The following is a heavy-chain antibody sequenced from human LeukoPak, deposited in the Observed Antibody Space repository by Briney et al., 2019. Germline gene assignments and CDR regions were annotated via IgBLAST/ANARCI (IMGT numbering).Heavy chain of an antibody. CDR3: AREVGGDGYWFDP. J-gene: IGHJ5*02. V-gene: IGHV1-18*01. CDR2: ISAYNGNT. CDR1: GYTFNSYG. Sequence: ASVKVSCKASGYTFNSYGFSWVRQAPGQGLEWMGWISAYNGNTNYAQKFQGRDTITADESTSTAYMELSSLRSEDTAVYYCAREVGGDGYWFDPWGQGTLVTVSS. D-gene: IGHD1-26*01.